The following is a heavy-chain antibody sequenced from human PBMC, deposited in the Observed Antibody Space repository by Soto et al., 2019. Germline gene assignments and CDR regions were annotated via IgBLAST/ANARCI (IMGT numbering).Heavy chain of an antibody. CDR3: ARGDIVVVPAAPGGHWFDP. Sequence: SETLSLTCTVSGGSISSSSYYWGWIRQPPGKGLEWIGSIYYSGSTYYNPSLKSRVTISVDTSKNQFSLKLSSVTAADTAVYYCARGDIVVVPAAPGGHWFDPWGQGTLVTVSS. D-gene: IGHD2-2*01. CDR1: GGSISSSSYY. J-gene: IGHJ5*02. V-gene: IGHV4-39*01. CDR2: IYYSGST.